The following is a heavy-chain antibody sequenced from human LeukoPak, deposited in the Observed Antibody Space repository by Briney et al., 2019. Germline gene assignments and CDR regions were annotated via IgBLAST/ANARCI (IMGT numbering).Heavy chain of an antibody. CDR3: AKDRGQSYGSLGIDV. D-gene: IGHD5-18*01. Sequence: PGGSLRLFCAASGFTFSSYGMHWVRQAPGKGLVWVAVISYDGSNKFYADSVKGRFTISNDNSKNTMYLQMNSLRAEDTAVYYCAKDRGQSYGSLGIDVWGQGTMVTVSS. CDR1: GFTFSSYG. J-gene: IGHJ6*02. CDR2: ISYDGSNK. V-gene: IGHV3-30*18.